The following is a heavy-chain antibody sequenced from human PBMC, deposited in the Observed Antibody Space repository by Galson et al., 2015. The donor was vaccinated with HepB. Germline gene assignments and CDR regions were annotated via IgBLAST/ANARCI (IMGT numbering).Heavy chain of an antibody. J-gene: IGHJ4*02. CDR3: ATGGDCTGGSCHDGY. CDR2: IIPVFGKG. CDR1: GGTFNSYS. D-gene: IGHD2-15*01. Sequence: SVKVSCKASGGTFNSYSFGWVRQAPGQGLEWMGGIIPVFGKGTYAQTFQGRLTITADKSATTVYMELSSLTSEDTAMYYCATGGDCTGGSCHDGYWGQGTLVTVSS. V-gene: IGHV1-69*06.